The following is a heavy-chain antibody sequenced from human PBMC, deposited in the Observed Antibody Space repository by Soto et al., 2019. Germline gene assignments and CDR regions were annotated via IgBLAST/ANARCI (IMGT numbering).Heavy chain of an antibody. CDR3: ARIALYCSGGSCYSYFDY. CDR1: GGSISSYY. D-gene: IGHD2-15*01. V-gene: IGHV4-59*01. J-gene: IGHJ4*02. CDR2: IYYSGST. Sequence: QVQLQESGPGLVKPSETLSLTCTVSGGSISSYYWSWIRQPPGKGLEWIGYIYYSGSTNYNPSLKSRVTISVDTAKNQVSLKLSSVTAADTAVYYCARIALYCSGGSCYSYFDYWGQGTLVTVSS.